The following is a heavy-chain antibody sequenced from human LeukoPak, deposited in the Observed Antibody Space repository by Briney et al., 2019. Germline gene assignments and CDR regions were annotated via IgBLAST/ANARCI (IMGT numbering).Heavy chain of an antibody. CDR2: ITSSSSYI. CDR1: GFTFSSYT. J-gene: IGHJ3*02. V-gene: IGHV3-21*01. Sequence: PGGSLRLSCAASGFTFSSYTMNWVRQAPGKGLEWVSSITSSSSYIYYADSVKGRFTISRHNAKNSLFLQMNTLRAEDTAVYYCARDVVGYYDSSGYYLSASDIWGQGTMVTVSS. CDR3: ARDVVGYYDSSGYYLSASDI. D-gene: IGHD3-22*01.